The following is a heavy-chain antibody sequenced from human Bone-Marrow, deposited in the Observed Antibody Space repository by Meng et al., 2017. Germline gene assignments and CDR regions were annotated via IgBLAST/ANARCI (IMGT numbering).Heavy chain of an antibody. CDR2: INHSGGT. D-gene: IGHD2-21*01. J-gene: IGHJ4*02. Sequence: QVQLQQWGAGLLKPSETLSLPCAVYGGTFRDYYWSWIRQPPGKGLEWIGEINHSGGTKYTPSLESRVTISIDTSKNQFSLKLSSVTAADTALYYCAREGVPYVPGDLWGQGTLVTVSS. V-gene: IGHV4-34*01. CDR3: AREGVPYVPGDL. CDR1: GGTFRDYY.